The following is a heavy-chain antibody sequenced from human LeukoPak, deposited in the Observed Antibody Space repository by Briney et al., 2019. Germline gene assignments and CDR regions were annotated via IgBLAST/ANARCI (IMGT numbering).Heavy chain of an antibody. CDR3: ARFKVGTNTTQKNAFDI. CDR1: GFTFSNYA. V-gene: IGHV3-30*01. J-gene: IGHJ3*02. D-gene: IGHD1-1*01. Sequence: GGSLRLSCAASGFTFSNYAMHRVRQAPGKGLEWVAVISFDATKEYFGKSVKGRFTISRDNSKATLYLQMHRLRIEDTALYFCARFKVGTNTTQKNAFDIWGRGTEVAVSS. CDR2: ISFDATKE.